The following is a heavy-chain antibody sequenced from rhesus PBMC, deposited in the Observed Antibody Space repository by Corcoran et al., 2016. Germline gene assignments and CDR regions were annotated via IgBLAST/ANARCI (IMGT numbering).Heavy chain of an antibody. CDR2: INSGGGIK. Sequence: EVQLVETGGGLVQPGGSLKLSCAASGFTFSSYGMSWFRQAPGKGLEWVSAINSGGGIKYYADSLKGRFTISRDNSKNTLSLQMSSLRAEDTAVYYCAKRGIAGTETHFDYWGQGVLVTVSS. V-gene: IGHV3S5*01. D-gene: IGHD1-20*01. CDR1: GFTFSSYG. J-gene: IGHJ4*01. CDR3: AKRGIAGTETHFDY.